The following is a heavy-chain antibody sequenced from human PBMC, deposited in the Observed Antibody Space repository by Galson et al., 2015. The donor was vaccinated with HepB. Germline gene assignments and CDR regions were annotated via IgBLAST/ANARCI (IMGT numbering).Heavy chain of an antibody. D-gene: IGHD6-13*01. V-gene: IGHV1-69*13. J-gene: IGHJ4*02. CDR1: GGTFSTHA. CDR3: AREGIAASTNPVAY. Sequence: SVKVSCKASGGTFSTHAMSWVRQAPGQGLEWMGGITPLFGTAKYAQKFQGRVTITADESTNIVYMELTSLRFEDTAVYYCAREGIAASTNPVAYWGQGTLVTVSS. CDR2: ITPLFGTA.